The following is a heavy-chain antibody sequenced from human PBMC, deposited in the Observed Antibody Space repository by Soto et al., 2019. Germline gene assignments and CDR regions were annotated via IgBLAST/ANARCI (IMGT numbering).Heavy chain of an antibody. CDR1: GFTFGSHS. D-gene: IGHD2-2*01. V-gene: IGHV3-23*01. Sequence: PGGSLRLSCVGSGFTFGSHSMTWVRQAPGKGLEWVSAISGSGGSTYYADSVKGRFTISRDNSKNTLYLQMNSLRAEDTAVYYCAKDPCSHTSCYSDDWGQRTTVTVSS. CDR2: ISGSGGST. J-gene: IGHJ6*02. CDR3: AKDPCSHTSCYSDD.